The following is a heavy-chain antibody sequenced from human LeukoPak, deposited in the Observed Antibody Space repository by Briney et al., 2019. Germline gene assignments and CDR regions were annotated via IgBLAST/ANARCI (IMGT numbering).Heavy chain of an antibody. V-gene: IGHV3-7*01. J-gene: IGHJ4*02. Sequence: GGSLRLSCAVSGFSVSGYWMTWVRRAPGKGLEWVANIKQDGSEKNYVDSVKGRFTISRDNAENSLFLQMNSLRVEDTAVYYCAREWQGGIAAAGTRIEGDYWGQGTLVAVSS. CDR1: GFSVSGYW. D-gene: IGHD6-13*01. CDR2: IKQDGSEK. CDR3: AREWQGGIAAAGTRIEGDY.